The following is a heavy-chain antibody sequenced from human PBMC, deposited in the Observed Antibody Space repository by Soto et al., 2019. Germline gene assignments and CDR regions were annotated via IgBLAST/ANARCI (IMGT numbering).Heavy chain of an antibody. J-gene: IGHJ4*02. Sequence: PVGSLRLSCVGSGFTFSSYGMHWVRQARGKGLECVAVISDTGSSHYYAASVEGRFTISRENSKNTLSLHMDRLRVEDTAVYYCAKDRGGDCPDNSCYFGADYWGQGTPVTVSS. CDR1: GFTFSSYG. CDR2: ISDTGSSH. D-gene: IGHD2-2*01. CDR3: AKDRGGDCPDNSCYFGADY. V-gene: IGHV3-30*18.